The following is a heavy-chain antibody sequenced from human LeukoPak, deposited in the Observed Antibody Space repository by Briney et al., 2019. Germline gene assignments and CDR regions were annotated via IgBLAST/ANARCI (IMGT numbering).Heavy chain of an antibody. CDR2: IYSGGST. J-gene: IGHJ4*02. CDR3: ARERQLYYDILTGYYFGGFDY. Sequence: GGSLRLSCAASGFTVSSNYMSWVRQAPGKGLEWVSVIYSGGSTYYADSVKGRFTISRDNSKNTLYLQMNSLRAEDTAVYYCARERQLYYDILTGYYFGGFDYWGQGTLVTVSS. CDR1: GFTVSSNY. V-gene: IGHV3-66*01. D-gene: IGHD3-9*01.